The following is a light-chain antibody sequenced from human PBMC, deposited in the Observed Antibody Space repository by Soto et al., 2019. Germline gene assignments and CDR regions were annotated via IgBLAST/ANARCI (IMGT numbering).Light chain of an antibody. Sequence: DIVMTQSPATLSLSPGEGATLSCRASQSVGSYLSWCQQKPGQAPRLLIYGASTRATGIPPRFSGSGSGTDFTLTISSLQPEDFAVYYCQQDYKFPWTFGQGTKVDIK. CDR2: GAS. CDR1: QSVGSY. CDR3: QQDYKFPWT. V-gene: IGKV3D-7*01. J-gene: IGKJ1*01.